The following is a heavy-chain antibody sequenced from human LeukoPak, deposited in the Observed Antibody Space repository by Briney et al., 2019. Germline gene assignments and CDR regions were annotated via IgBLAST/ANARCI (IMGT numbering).Heavy chain of an antibody. Sequence: GRSLRLSCAASGFTFSGYGMPWVRKAPGKGLDWLAVIWYDGSNKYYADSVKGRFTISRDNSKTTLYLQMNSLRADDTAVYYCATENSGSYYGYFDSWGQGTLVTVSS. J-gene: IGHJ4*03. D-gene: IGHD1-26*01. V-gene: IGHV3-33*01. CDR2: IWYDGSNK. CDR3: ATENSGSYYGYFDS. CDR1: GFTFSGYG.